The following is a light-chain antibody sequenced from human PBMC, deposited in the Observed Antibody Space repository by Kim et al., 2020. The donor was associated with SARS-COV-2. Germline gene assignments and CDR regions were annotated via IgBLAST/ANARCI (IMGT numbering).Light chain of an antibody. CDR2: GAS. CDR3: QQRSTWPWT. CDR1: QSVSKY. V-gene: IGKV3-11*01. J-gene: IGKJ1*01. Sequence: LSPGERATLSCRASQSVSKYLAWYQQKPGQAPRLLIYGASNRATGIPARFSGSGSGTDFTLTISSLEPEDFAVYYCQQRSTWPWTFGQGTKVEIK.